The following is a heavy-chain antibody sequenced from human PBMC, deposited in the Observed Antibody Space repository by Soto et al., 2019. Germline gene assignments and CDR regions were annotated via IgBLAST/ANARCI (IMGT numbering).Heavy chain of an antibody. CDR3: ARGYGFWGGQIDF. D-gene: IGHD3-3*01. J-gene: IGHJ4*02. CDR2: VYYSGET. Sequence: QVQLQESGPGLLKPSETLSLTCAVSGDSVSSGSYYWSWIRQPPGKGLEWIGYVYYSGETIYNPSHKRRITISVDTSKDQFPLKLSSVTAADTAVYYCARGYGFWGGQIDFWGQRTLVTVSS. CDR1: GDSVSSGSYY. V-gene: IGHV4-61*01.